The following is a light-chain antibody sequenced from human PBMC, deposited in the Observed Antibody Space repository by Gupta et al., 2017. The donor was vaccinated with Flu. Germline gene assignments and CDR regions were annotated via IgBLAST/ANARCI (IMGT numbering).Light chain of an antibody. V-gene: IGKV1-6*01. CDR3: LHDYNYPLT. Sequence: AIQLTQSPSSLSASVGDRVTITCRASQDIRNTLGWYQQKPGKAPKLLMYNVSTLQSGGPSRFSGSGSGTDFTLTISSLQPEDLATYYCLHDYNYPLTFGGGTKVEIK. CDR2: NVS. CDR1: QDIRNT. J-gene: IGKJ4*01.